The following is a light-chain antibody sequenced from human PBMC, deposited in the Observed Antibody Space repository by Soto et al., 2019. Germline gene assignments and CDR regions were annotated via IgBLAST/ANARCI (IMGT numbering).Light chain of an antibody. Sequence: DIQLTQSPSFLSASVGDRVTITCRASQGISTFLAWYQQRPGKAPKLLIYAASSLQRGVPSRFSGSGSGTDFTLTISSLQPEDFATYYCQQSYSTPRTFGQGTKLEIK. CDR2: AAS. CDR1: QGISTF. V-gene: IGKV1-39*01. J-gene: IGKJ2*02. CDR3: QQSYSTPRT.